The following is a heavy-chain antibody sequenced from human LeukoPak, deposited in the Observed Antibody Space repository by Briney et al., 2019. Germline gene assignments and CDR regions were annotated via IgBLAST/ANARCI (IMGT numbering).Heavy chain of an antibody. J-gene: IGHJ4*02. CDR3: ARGCVAATGLDCAEFDH. CDR2: INHRGSA. D-gene: IGHD6-13*01. CDR1: GGSFSGYY. V-gene: IGHV4-34*01. Sequence: PSETLSLTCAVYGGSFSGYYWSWIRQPPGKGLEWIGEINHRGSANYNASIRSRVTISVDTSRNQFSLTMSSVTVADTADYCARGCVAATGLDCAEFDHWGQGALVTVSS.